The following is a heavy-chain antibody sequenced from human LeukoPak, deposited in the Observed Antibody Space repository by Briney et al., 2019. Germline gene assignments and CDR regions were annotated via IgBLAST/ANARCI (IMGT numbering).Heavy chain of an antibody. V-gene: IGHV3-23*01. CDR3: AKAPVTSCRGAFCYPFDY. D-gene: IGHD2-15*01. Sequence: GGSLRLSCATSGFSFSSYAMSWVRQAPGKGLEWVSAMSSSDDGRYYAASVRGRFTISRDTSRSTLYLQTNSLRAEDAAVYYCAKAPVTSCRGAFCYPFDYWGQGTLVTVSS. CDR1: GFSFSSYA. J-gene: IGHJ4*02. CDR2: MSSSDDGR.